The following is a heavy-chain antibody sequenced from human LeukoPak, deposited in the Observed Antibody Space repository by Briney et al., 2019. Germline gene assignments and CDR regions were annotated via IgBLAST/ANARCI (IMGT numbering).Heavy chain of an antibody. CDR3: ARSGTTYYYDSSTRI. D-gene: IGHD3-22*01. CDR2: ISSTSAGI. V-gene: IGHV3-48*04. CDR1: GFTFSSYS. J-gene: IGHJ3*02. Sequence: PGGSLRLSCAASGFTFSSYSMNWVRQAPGKGLEWVSYISSTSAGIYYADSVEGRFTVSRDNAKNSLYLQMSSLRAEDTAVYYCARSGTTYYYDSSTRIWGQGTMVTVSS.